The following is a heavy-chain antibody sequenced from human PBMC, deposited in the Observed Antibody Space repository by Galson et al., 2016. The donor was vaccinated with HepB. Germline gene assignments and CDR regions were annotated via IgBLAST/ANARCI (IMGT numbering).Heavy chain of an antibody. Sequence: SLRLSCAASGFTFSIYAMSWVRQAPGKGLEWVSSISGGADSRYYADSVKGRFTISRDNSDNTLYPQMHSLRAEDTAVYYCASILGYCRSGSCYRDYWGQGTLVTVSS. CDR2: ISGGADSR. CDR3: ASILGYCRSGSCYRDY. V-gene: IGHV3-23*01. CDR1: GFTFSIYA. D-gene: IGHD2-15*01. J-gene: IGHJ4*02.